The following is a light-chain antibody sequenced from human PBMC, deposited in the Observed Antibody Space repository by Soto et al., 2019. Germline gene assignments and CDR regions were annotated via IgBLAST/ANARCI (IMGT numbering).Light chain of an antibody. CDR2: GAS. J-gene: IGKJ2*01. CDR3: QQYSSSWYT. CDR1: QSVSINS. Sequence: EVVLTQSPDTLPLSPGERATLSCRASQSVSINSLVWYQQKPGQAPRLLIYGASNRATGIPDRFSASGSGTDFTLTISRLEPEDFAMYYCQQYSSSWYTFGQGPKVEVK. V-gene: IGKV3-20*01.